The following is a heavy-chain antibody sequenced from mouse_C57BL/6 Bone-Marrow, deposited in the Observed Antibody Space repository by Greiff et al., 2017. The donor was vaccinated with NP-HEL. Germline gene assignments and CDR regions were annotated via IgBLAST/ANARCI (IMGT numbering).Heavy chain of an antibody. CDR1: GYSFTGYF. CDR3: ARYSNYEGFAY. J-gene: IGHJ3*01. V-gene: IGHV1-20*01. D-gene: IGHD2-5*01. Sequence: VQLQQSGPELVKPGDSVKISCKASGYSFTGYFMNWVMQSHGKSLEWIGRINPYNGDTFYNQKFKGKATLTVDKSSSTAHMELRSLTSEDSAVYYCARYSNYEGFAYWGQGTLVTVSA. CDR2: INPYNGDT.